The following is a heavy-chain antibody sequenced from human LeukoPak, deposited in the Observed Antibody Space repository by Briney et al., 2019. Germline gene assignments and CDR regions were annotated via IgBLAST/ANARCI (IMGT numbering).Heavy chain of an antibody. CDR2: ISNSGDST. Sequence: GGSLRLSCAASGFTFSTYAMSWVRQAPGEGLQWVSGISNSGDSTYYLDSVKGRFTISRDNSKNTLYLQMNSLRAEDTAVYYCARDRRLKADAFDIWGQGTMVTVSS. J-gene: IGHJ3*02. CDR1: GFTFSTYA. D-gene: IGHD3-22*01. V-gene: IGHV3-23*01. CDR3: ARDRRLKADAFDI.